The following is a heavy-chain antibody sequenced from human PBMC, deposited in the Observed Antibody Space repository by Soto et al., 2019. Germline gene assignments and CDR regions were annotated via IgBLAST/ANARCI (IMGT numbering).Heavy chain of an antibody. CDR3: ARYDSSGYYWPYYYYGMDV. V-gene: IGHV3-21*01. CDR1: GFTFSTYS. CDR2: ISSSSSYI. Sequence: EVQLVESGGGLVKPGGSLRLSCAASGFTFSTYSMNWVRQAPGKGLEWVSSISSSSSYIYYADSVKGRFTISRDNAXXXRXLQMNSLRAEDTAVYYCARYDSSGYYWPYYYYGMDVWGQGTTVTVSS. D-gene: IGHD3-22*01. J-gene: IGHJ6*02.